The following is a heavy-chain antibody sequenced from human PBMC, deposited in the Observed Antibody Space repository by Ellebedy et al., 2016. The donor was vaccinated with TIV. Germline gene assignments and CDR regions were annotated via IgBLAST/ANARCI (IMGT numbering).Heavy chain of an antibody. Sequence: KVSCXGSGYSFSGYWIAWVRQVPGKGLEWMGIIYLHDSHATYSPSFEGQVTISADKSTRAAFLQWSSLQASDTAMYFCASPGTIGPQDTFDSWGQGTMVTVSS. J-gene: IGHJ3*02. V-gene: IGHV5-51*01. CDR3: ASPGTIGPQDTFDS. CDR1: GYSFSGYW. CDR2: IYLHDSHA. D-gene: IGHD3-9*01.